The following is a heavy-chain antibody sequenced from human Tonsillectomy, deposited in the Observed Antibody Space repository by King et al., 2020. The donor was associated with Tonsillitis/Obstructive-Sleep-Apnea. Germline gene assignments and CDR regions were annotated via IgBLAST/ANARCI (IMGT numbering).Heavy chain of an antibody. V-gene: IGHV1-18*01. CDR2: ISGYNGNT. D-gene: IGHD2-2*01. Sequence: QLVQSGAEVKKPGASVKVSCKASGYTFSSYGISWVRQAPGQGLEWMGWISGYNGNTNYAQKVQGRVTMTTDTSTRTAYLELRSLRSDDTAVYYCARDRGEIVVEPAAIRSVYGFGSRKYYYDYNGMDVWGQGTTVTVSS. CDR3: ARDRGEIVVEPAAIRSVYGFGSRKYYYDYNGMDV. J-gene: IGHJ6*02. CDR1: GYTFSSYG.